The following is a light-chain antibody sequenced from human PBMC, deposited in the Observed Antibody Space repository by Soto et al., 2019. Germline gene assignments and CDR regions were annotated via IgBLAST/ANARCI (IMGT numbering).Light chain of an antibody. J-gene: IGKJ1*01. CDR3: QQFNNWPRT. CDR2: DAS. V-gene: IGKV3-15*01. CDR1: QSVSSN. Sequence: EIGMTQSPATLSLSPGERFTLSCRASQSVSSNVAWYQQKPGQAPRLLIYDASTRATSIPARFSGGGSGTEFTLTISSLQSEDFAFYYCQQFNNWPRTFGQGTKVDI.